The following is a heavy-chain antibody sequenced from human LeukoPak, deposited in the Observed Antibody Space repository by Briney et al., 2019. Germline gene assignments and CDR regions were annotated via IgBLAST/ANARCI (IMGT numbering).Heavy chain of an antibody. CDR1: GFTFSSYA. J-gene: IGHJ5*02. Sequence: PGGSLRLSCAASGFTFSSYAMSWVRQAPGKGLEWVSAISGSGGSTYYADSVKGRFTISRDNSKNTLYLQMNSLRAEDTAVYYCAKVRSSWYRSGLNWFDPWGQGTLVTVSS. V-gene: IGHV3-23*01. D-gene: IGHD6-13*01. CDR2: ISGSGGST. CDR3: AKVRSSWYRSGLNWFDP.